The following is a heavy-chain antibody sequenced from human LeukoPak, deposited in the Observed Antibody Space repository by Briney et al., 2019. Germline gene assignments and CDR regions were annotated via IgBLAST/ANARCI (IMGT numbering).Heavy chain of an antibody. Sequence: PGGSLRLSCAASGFTFSSYGMHWVRQAPGKGLEWVAVISYDGSNKYYADSVKGRFTISRDNSKNTLYLQMDSLRAEDTAVYFCASQRSYSGNYVTFDYWGQGALVTVSS. V-gene: IGHV3-30*03. CDR3: ASQRSYSGNYVTFDY. CDR1: GFTFSSYG. J-gene: IGHJ4*02. CDR2: ISYDGSNK. D-gene: IGHD1-26*01.